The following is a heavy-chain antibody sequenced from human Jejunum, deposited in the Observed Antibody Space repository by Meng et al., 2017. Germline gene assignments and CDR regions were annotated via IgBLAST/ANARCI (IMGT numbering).Heavy chain of an antibody. J-gene: IGHJ4*02. CDR2: AST. D-gene: IGHD1-26*01. CDR1: GGSVSRAGYQ. CDR3: ARDHMGSLDY. V-gene: IGHV4-61*08. Sequence: QVQLQESGPGLVRPSETLSLTCTVSGGSVSRAGYQWGWIRQPPGKGLEWIGYASTNYNPSLKSRVTISLDTSRNQFSLSLSSVTAADTAVYYCARDHMGSLDYWGQGILVTAPQ.